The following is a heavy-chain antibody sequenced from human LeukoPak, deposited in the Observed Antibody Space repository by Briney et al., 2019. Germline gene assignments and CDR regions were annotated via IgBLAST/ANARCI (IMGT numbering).Heavy chain of an antibody. J-gene: IGHJ4*02. CDR1: GFTFSSYS. CDR2: ISSSSSYI. CDR3: ATIPETTLDY. D-gene: IGHD1-7*01. V-gene: IGHV3-21*01. Sequence: PGGSLRLSCAASGFTFSSYSVNWVRQAPGKGLEWVSSISSSSSYIYYADSVKGRFTISRDNAKNSLYLQMNSLRAEDTAVYYCATIPETTLDYWGQGTLVTVSS.